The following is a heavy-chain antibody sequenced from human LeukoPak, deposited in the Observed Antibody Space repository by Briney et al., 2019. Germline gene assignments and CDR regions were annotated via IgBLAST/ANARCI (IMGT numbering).Heavy chain of an antibody. J-gene: IGHJ4*02. CDR3: ARDRGYYDY. V-gene: IGHV3-7*03. Sequence: GGSLRLSCAASGVTFSSGWRRWGRREPGGGREGGASIKQDGSEKYYVDSVKGRFTISGDNAKNSLYLQMNSLRAEDTAVYYCARDRGYYDYWGQGTLVTVSS. CDR2: IKQDGSEK. D-gene: IGHD3-10*01. CDR1: GVTFSSGW.